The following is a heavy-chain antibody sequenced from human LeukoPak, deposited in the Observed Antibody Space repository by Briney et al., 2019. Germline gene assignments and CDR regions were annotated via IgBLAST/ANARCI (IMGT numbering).Heavy chain of an antibody. CDR2: ISSSSSYI. CDR1: GFTFSSYS. Sequence: PGGSLRLSCAASGFTFSSYSMNWVRQAPGKGLEWVSSISSSSSYIYYADSVKGRFTISRDNAKNSLYLQMNSLRAEDTAVYYCARVPRNLIAAAGDYDYWGQGTLVTVSS. V-gene: IGHV3-21*01. CDR3: ARVPRNLIAAAGDYDY. J-gene: IGHJ4*02. D-gene: IGHD6-13*01.